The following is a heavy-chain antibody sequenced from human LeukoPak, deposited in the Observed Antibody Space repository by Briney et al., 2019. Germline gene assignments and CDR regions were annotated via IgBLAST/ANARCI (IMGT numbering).Heavy chain of an antibody. CDR3: VSEWLRRRFDY. CDR1: GFTFSSYA. J-gene: IGHJ4*02. D-gene: IGHD5-12*01. Sequence: GGSLRLSCAASGFTFSSYAMLWVRQAPGKGLEWVAVISYDGSNKYYADSVKGRFTISRDNSKNTLYLQMNSLRAEDTAVYYCVSEWLRRRFDYWGQGTLVTVSS. CDR2: ISYDGSNK. V-gene: IGHV3-30-3*01.